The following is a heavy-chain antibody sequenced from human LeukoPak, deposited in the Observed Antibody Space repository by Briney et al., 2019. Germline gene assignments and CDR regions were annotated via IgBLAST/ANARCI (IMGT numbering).Heavy chain of an antibody. V-gene: IGHV4-4*07. CDR1: GGSISSYY. J-gene: IGHJ6*03. CDR3: ARSSGPIAYYYMDV. D-gene: IGHD6-19*01. Sequence: PSETLSLTCTVSGGSISSYYWSWIRQPAGKGLEWIGRIYTSGSTNYNPSLKSRVTMSVDTSKNQFSLKLSSVTAADTAVYYCARSSGPIAYYYMDVWGKGTTVTVSS. CDR2: IYTSGST.